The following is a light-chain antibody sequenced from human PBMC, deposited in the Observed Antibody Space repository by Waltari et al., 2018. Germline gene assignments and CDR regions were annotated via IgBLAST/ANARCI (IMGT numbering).Light chain of an antibody. CDR1: SSNIGNNY. CDR2: ENS. Sequence: QSVLTQPPSVSAAPGQRVTISCSGGSSNIGNNYVSWYRQFPGTAPKLLIYENSERPSGIPGRCSGSKSGTSATLDITGRQAGDEADDYCGTWDSSLSGAVFGGGTHLTVL. CDR3: GTWDSSLSGAV. V-gene: IGLV1-51*02. J-gene: IGLJ7*01.